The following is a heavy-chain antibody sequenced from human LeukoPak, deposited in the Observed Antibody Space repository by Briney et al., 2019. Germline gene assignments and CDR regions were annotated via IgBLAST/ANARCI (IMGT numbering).Heavy chain of an antibody. D-gene: IGHD3-10*01. J-gene: IGHJ4*02. Sequence: SETLSLTCTVSGGSISSYYWSWIRQPPGKGLEWIGYIYYTGSTNYNPSLRSRVTISLDLSKSQFSLRLSSVTAADTGVYYCARDPGGGSGSYFSYYFDYWGQGTLVTVSS. CDR3: ARDPGGGSGSYFSYYFDY. CDR1: GGSISSYY. CDR2: IYYTGST. V-gene: IGHV4-59*01.